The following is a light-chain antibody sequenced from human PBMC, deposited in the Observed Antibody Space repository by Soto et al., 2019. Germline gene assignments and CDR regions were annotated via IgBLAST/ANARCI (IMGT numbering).Light chain of an antibody. J-gene: IGKJ4*01. Sequence: DIPMTQSPSSLSASVGHRVTITCRASQNISSYLNWYQQKQGKAPKRLIYAASSLQSGVPSRFSGSGSGTDFTLTISSLQPEDFSTYYCRQSYSTLVTFGGGTKVEIK. CDR1: QNISSY. V-gene: IGKV1-39*01. CDR3: RQSYSTLVT. CDR2: AAS.